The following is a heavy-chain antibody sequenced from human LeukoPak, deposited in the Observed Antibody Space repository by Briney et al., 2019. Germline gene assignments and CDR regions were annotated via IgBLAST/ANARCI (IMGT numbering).Heavy chain of an antibody. V-gene: IGHV3-23*01. J-gene: IGHJ4*02. CDR3: TTDRLFDY. CDR2: ISGSGINT. Sequence: GGSLRLSCATSGFTFNYYAMSWVRQAPGKGLEWVPAISGSGINTYYADSVKGRFTISRDNSENTLYLQMNSLRAEDTAVYYCTTDRLFDYWGQGTLVTVSS. D-gene: IGHD2-21*02. CDR1: GFTFNYYA.